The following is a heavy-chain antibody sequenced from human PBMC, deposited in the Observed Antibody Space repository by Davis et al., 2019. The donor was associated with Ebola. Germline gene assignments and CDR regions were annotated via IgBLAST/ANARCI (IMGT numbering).Heavy chain of an antibody. CDR2: IKQDGSEK. V-gene: IGHV3-7*03. CDR3: TTVGWTWELLHGY. CDR1: GFTFCSYW. J-gene: IGHJ4*02. Sequence: GGSLRLSCAASGFTFCSYWMSWVRQAPGKGLEWVANIKQDGSEKYYVDSVKGRFTISRDNSKNTLYLQMNSLRAEDTAVYYCTTVGWTWELLHGYWGQGTLVTVSS. D-gene: IGHD1-26*01.